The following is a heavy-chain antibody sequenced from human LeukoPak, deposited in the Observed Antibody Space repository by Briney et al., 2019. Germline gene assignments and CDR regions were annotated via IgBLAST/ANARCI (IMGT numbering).Heavy chain of an antibody. D-gene: IGHD6-13*01. CDR3: ARTYSSSWYAFDI. V-gene: IGHV4-61*05. Sequence: SETLSLTCTVSGGSISSSSYYWGWIRQPPGKGLEWIGYIYYSGSTNYNPSLKSRVTISVDTSKNQFSLKLSSVTAADTAVYYCARTYSSSWYAFDIWGQGTMVTVSS. CDR2: IYYSGST. CDR1: GGSISSSSYY. J-gene: IGHJ3*02.